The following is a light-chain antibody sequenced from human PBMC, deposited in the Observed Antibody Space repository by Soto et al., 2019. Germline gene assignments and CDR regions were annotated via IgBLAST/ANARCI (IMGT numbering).Light chain of an antibody. CDR2: GAT. J-gene: IGKJ1*01. V-gene: IGKV3-15*01. Sequence: EIVMTQSPATLSVSPGERATLSCRASQSVSSNLAWYQQKPGQAPRLFIYGATTRATGIPARFSGSGSGTEFTLTISSLQSEDFAVYYCQQYNNWPRTFGQGTKV. CDR3: QQYNNWPRT. CDR1: QSVSSN.